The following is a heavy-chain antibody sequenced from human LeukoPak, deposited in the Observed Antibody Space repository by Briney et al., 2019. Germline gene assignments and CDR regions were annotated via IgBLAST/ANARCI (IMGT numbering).Heavy chain of an antibody. CDR3: ARDRVLAASPYGMDV. Sequence: SETLSLTCTVSGGSISSSSYYWGWIRQPPGKGLEWIGTIFHTGSTYYNPSLKSRVTISVDKSKNQFSLKLSSVTAADTAVYYCARDRVLAASPYGMDVWGQGTTVTVSS. J-gene: IGHJ6*02. V-gene: IGHV4-39*07. D-gene: IGHD6-6*01. CDR1: GGSISSSSYY. CDR2: IFHTGST.